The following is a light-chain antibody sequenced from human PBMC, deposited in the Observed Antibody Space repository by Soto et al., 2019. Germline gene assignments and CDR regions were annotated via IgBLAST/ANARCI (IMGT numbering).Light chain of an antibody. V-gene: IGLV1-40*01. CDR1: SSNIGADYD. Sequence: QSVLTQPPSVSGAPGQTVTISYTGSSSNIGADYDVHWYQQLPGTAPKLLIFGDTNRPSGVPDRFSGSKSGTSASLAISGLQAEDEADYYCSSYAGSNNFVVFGGGTKLTVL. CDR2: GDT. J-gene: IGLJ2*01. CDR3: SSYAGSNNFVV.